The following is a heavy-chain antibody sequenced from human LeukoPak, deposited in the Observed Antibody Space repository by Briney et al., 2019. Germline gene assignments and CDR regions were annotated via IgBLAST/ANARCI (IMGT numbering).Heavy chain of an antibody. CDR3: ARDPPEDEWNSLDC. Sequence: PSETLSLTCTVPGGSFNGYYWNWIRQPPGKGLEWIGFIHYSGLTVYSPSLQSRVTMSVDTSRNQFSLDLSSVTAADTALYYCARDPPEDEWNSLDCWGQGILVTVSS. J-gene: IGHJ4*02. D-gene: IGHD1-7*01. CDR2: IHYSGLT. CDR1: GGSFNGYY. V-gene: IGHV4-59*01.